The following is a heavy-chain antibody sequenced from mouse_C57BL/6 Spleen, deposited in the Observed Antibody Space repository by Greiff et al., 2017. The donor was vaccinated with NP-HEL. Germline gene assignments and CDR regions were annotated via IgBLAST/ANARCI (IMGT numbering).Heavy chain of an antibody. CDR2: INYDGSST. D-gene: IGHD4-1*01. Sequence: EVMLVESEGGLVQPGSSMKLSCTASGFTFSDYYMAWVRQVPEKGLEWVANINYDGSSTYYLDSLKSRFIISRDNAKNILYLQMSSLKSEDTATYYCATAGTGYYAMDYWGQGTSVTVSS. CDR1: GFTFSDYY. CDR3: ATAGTGYYAMDY. J-gene: IGHJ4*01. V-gene: IGHV5-16*01.